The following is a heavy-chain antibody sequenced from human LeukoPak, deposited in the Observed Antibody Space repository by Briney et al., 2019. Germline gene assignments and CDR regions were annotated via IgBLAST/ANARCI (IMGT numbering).Heavy chain of an antibody. Sequence: GGSLRLSCAASGFTFSSYWMTWVRQAPGKGLEWVANIKEDGGEGYYVDSVKGRFTTSRDNAKNSLDLQMNSLKVEDTAVYYCATPAAGPGAEYSLYWGQGTLAIVSS. CDR3: ATPAAGPGAEYSLY. CDR1: GFTFSSYW. V-gene: IGHV3-7*01. J-gene: IGHJ1*01. CDR2: IKEDGGEG. D-gene: IGHD6-13*01.